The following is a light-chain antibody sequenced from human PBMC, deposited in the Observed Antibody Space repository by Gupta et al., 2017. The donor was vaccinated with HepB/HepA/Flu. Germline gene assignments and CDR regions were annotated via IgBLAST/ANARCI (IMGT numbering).Light chain of an antibody. CDR2: GTS. CDR3: EQENNWPFT. V-gene: IGKV3-15*01. CDR1: QSVESNY. Sequence: EIVMTQSPATLSVSPGERATLSCRASQSVESNYLAWYQQKPGQAPRLLIYGTSIRVTGVPARFSGSGSGTEFTLTISSLQSEDFAVYYCEQENNWPFTFGQGTKLEIK. J-gene: IGKJ2*01.